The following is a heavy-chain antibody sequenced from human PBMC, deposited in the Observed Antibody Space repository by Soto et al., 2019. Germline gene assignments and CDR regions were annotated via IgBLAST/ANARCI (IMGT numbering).Heavy chain of an antibody. V-gene: IGHV4-34*01. CDR2: VNHNGRN. Sequence: LSLTCDVYGGSFSGYFWNWIRQSPGKGLEWIGKVNHNGRNNYNPSLKSRVTISLDMSKKQISLKLTSVTAADTAVYYCARGGSSDWQVAFDFWGQGTMVTVSS. CDR3: ARGGSSDWQVAFDF. CDR1: GGSFSGYF. D-gene: IGHD6-19*01. J-gene: IGHJ3*01.